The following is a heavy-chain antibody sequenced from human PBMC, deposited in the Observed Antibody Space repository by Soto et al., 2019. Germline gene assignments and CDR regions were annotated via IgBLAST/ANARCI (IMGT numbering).Heavy chain of an antibody. V-gene: IGHV3-48*01. CDR2: ISSSSSTI. D-gene: IGHD5-12*01. CDR3: ARGKGGYEGDDGFEI. Sequence: EVQLVESGGGLVQPGGSLRLSCAASGFTFSSYSMNWVRQAPGKGLEWASYISSSSSTIYYADSVKGRFTISRDNAKNSLYLQMSSLRAEDTAVYYCARGKGGYEGDDGFEIWGRGTMVTVSS. J-gene: IGHJ3*02. CDR1: GFTFSSYS.